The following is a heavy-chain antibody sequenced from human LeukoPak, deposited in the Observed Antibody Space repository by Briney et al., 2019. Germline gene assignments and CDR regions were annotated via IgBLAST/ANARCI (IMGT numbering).Heavy chain of an antibody. D-gene: IGHD2-21*01. CDR1: GGTFSSYA. CDR2: ISGSGGST. Sequence: SCKASGGTFSSYAMSWVRQAPGKGLEWVSAISGSGGSTYYADSVKGRFTISRDNSKNTLYLQMNSLRAEDTAVYYCARNIPVTRWGYWGQGTLVTVSS. V-gene: IGHV3-23*01. CDR3: ARNIPVTRWGY. J-gene: IGHJ4*02.